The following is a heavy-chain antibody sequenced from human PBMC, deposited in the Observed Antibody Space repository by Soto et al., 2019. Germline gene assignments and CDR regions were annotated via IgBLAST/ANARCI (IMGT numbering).Heavy chain of an antibody. V-gene: IGHV1-18*01. CDR3: ARDCYCVSRTCSKTFDI. D-gene: IGHD2-2*01. Sequence: QVQLVQSGGEVKKPGASVKVSCKSSGYTFISYGISWVRQAPGQGLEWMGWISTDKGNTNYAQKFQDRVTMTTDTSTSKAYMELRSLTSDDTAVYYGARDCYCVSRTCSKTFDIWGQGTMVTVSS. CDR1: GYTFISYG. CDR2: ISTDKGNT. J-gene: IGHJ3*02.